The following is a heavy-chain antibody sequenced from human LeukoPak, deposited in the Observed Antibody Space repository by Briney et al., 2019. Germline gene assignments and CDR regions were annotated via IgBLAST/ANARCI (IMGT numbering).Heavy chain of an antibody. V-gene: IGHV3-30-3*01. Sequence: GGSLRLSCAASGFTFSSYTIHWVRQPPGKGLEWVAVISFDGSNKYYADSVKGRFTISRDNSKNTLYLQMNSLRAEDTAVYYCARYDSSGYYFSDDAFDIWGQGTMVTVSS. J-gene: IGHJ3*02. CDR2: ISFDGSNK. CDR1: GFTFSSYT. D-gene: IGHD3-22*01. CDR3: ARYDSSGYYFSDDAFDI.